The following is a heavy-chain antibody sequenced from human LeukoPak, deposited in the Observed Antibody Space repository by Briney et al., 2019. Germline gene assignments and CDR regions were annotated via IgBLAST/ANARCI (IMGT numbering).Heavy chain of an antibody. CDR2: INHSGST. V-gene: IGHV4-34*01. CDR1: GGSFSGHY. CDR3: ASRYCSSTSCYTENWFDP. J-gene: IGHJ5*02. D-gene: IGHD2-2*02. Sequence: SETLSLTCAVYGGSFSGHYWSWIRQPPGKGLEWIGEINHSGSTNYNPSLKSRVTISVDTSKNQFSLKLSSVTAADTAVYYCASRYCSSTSCYTENWFDPWGQGTLVTVSS.